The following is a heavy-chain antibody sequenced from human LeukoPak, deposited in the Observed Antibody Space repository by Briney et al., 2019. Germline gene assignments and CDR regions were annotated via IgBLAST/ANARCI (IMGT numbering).Heavy chain of an antibody. Sequence: ASVTVSFKASGYTFSVYFIHWVRQAPGQGLEWMGWINPNSGDANYPQKFRGRVTITRDTSISTPYMDLSRLRSDHTAVYYCARDRSSGPGDFAFDMWGHGTMLTVSS. CDR2: INPNSGDA. J-gene: IGHJ3*02. CDR3: ARDRSSGPGDFAFDM. V-gene: IGHV1-2*02. CDR1: GYTFSVYF. D-gene: IGHD3-10*01.